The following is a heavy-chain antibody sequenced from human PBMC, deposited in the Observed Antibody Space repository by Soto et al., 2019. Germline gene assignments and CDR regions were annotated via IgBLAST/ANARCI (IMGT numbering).Heavy chain of an antibody. D-gene: IGHD3-3*01. CDR2: IDPATGAA. V-gene: IGHV1-2*02. CDR3: ARGGGVGVAGSAAFDM. CDR1: GYPVTAYY. Sequence: QLHLVQSGAVVKKPGASVTVSCSASGYPVTAYYMHWVRQAPGRGLEWMGGIDPATGAAKYTQTSQGRVPMARATSTSTVFMELSGLTSEDTAVFYWARGGGVGVAGSAAFDMWGQGTLVTVSS. J-gene: IGHJ3*02.